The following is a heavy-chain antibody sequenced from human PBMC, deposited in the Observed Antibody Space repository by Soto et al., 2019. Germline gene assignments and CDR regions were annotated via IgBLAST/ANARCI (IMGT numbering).Heavy chain of an antibody. CDR2: IYYSGST. CDR3: ARDGDYVFDY. J-gene: IGHJ4*02. V-gene: IGHV4-59*01. D-gene: IGHD4-17*01. CDR1: GGSISSYG. Sequence: SETLCLTCTVAGGSISSYGWSWIRQPPGKGLEWIGYIYYSGSTNYNPSLKSRVTISVDASKNQFSLKLSSVTAADTAVYYCARDGDYVFDYWGQGTLVTVSS.